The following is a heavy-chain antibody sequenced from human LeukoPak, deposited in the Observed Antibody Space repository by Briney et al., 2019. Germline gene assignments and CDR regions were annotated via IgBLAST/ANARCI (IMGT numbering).Heavy chain of an antibody. CDR2: IYYSGST. Sequence: SETLSLTCTVSGGSISSYYWTWIRQPPGKGLEWIGSIYYSGSTYYNPSLKSRVTISVDTSKNQFSLKLSSVTAADTAVYYCARLYYQPLKINWFDPWGQGTLVTVSS. D-gene: IGHD2-2*01. CDR3: ARLYYQPLKINWFDP. V-gene: IGHV4-59*05. CDR1: GGSISSYY. J-gene: IGHJ5*02.